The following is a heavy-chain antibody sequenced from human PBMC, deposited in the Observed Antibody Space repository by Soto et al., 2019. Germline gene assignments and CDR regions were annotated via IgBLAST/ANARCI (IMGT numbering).Heavy chain of an antibody. Sequence: GGSLRLSCAASGFTFSNYWMHWVRQAPGKGLVWVSRINSDGSSTRYADSVKGRFTISRDNAKNTLYLQMKSLRAEDTAVYYCARGGIDGAGSFWFVPGGKGPRVTFSP. J-gene: IGHJ5*02. V-gene: IGHV3-74*01. CDR2: INSDGSST. CDR3: ARGGIDGAGSFWFVP. D-gene: IGHD3-10*01. CDR1: GFTFSNYW.